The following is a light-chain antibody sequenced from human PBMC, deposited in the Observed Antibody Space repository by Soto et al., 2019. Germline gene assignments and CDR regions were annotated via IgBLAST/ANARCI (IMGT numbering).Light chain of an antibody. V-gene: IGKV1-39*01. J-gene: IGKJ1*01. CDR1: QNIYSY. CDR2: TAS. Sequence: DIPMTQPPSSLSASVGDRVTITCRASQNIYSYLNWYQQKPGKAPKLLIHTASSLQSGVPSRFSGSGSGTEFTLTISGLQPEDFATYYCQQGYNTLTFGQGTKVEIK. CDR3: QQGYNTLT.